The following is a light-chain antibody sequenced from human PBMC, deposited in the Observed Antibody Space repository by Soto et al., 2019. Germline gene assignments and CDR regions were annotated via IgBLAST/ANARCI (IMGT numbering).Light chain of an antibody. V-gene: IGLV2-14*01. CDR3: SSYTSSNTVV. CDR1: SSDVGGYKY. CDR2: EVS. Sequence: QSALTQPASVSGSPGQSITISCTGTSSDVGGYKYVSWYQQHPGKAPKLMIYEVSNRPSGVSNRFSGSKSGNTASLTISGLQAEDEADYYCSSYTSSNTVVFGGGTKVTVL. J-gene: IGLJ2*01.